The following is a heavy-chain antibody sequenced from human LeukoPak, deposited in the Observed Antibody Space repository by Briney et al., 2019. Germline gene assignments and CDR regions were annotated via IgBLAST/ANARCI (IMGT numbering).Heavy chain of an antibody. CDR2: ISGSGGST. CDR1: GFTFSSYA. D-gene: IGHD3-3*01. Sequence: GGSLRLSCAASGFTFSSYAMSWVRQAPGKGLEWVSAISGSGGSTYYADSVKGRFTISRDNSKNTRYLQMNSLRAEDTAVYYCAKEARNYDFWSGYLRYGMDVWGQGTTVTVSS. CDR3: AKEARNYDFWSGYLRYGMDV. J-gene: IGHJ6*02. V-gene: IGHV3-23*01.